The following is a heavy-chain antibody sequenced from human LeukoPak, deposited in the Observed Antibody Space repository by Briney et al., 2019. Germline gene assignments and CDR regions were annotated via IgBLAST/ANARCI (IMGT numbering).Heavy chain of an antibody. CDR2: INYSGSI. D-gene: IGHD3-22*01. CDR3: TRPSTYYYDSSGHGAFDI. J-gene: IGHJ3*02. Sequence: SETLSLTCTVSGYSISSGYYWGWIRQPPGKGLEWIGNINYSGSIYYNPSLKSRVTMSIDTSKNQFSLKLSSVTAADTAVYYCTRPSTYYYDSSGHGAFDIWGQGTMVTVSS. CDR1: GYSISSGYY. V-gene: IGHV4-38-2*02.